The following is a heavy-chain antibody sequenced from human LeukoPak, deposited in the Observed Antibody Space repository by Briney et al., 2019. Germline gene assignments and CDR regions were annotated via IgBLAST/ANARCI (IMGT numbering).Heavy chain of an antibody. CDR2: INHSGST. J-gene: IGHJ4*02. CDR3: ASRVWPQWLVTGSVHY. D-gene: IGHD6-19*01. CDR1: GGSISGYY. Sequence: SETLSLTCTVSGGSISGYYWSWIRQPPGKGLEWIGEINHSGSTNYNPSLKSRVTISVDTSKNQFSLKLSSVTAADTAVYYCASRVWPQWLVTGSVHYWGQGTLVTVSS. V-gene: IGHV4-34*01.